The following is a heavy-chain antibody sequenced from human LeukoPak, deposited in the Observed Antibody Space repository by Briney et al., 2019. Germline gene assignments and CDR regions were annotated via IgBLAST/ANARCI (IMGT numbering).Heavy chain of an antibody. Sequence: PGGSLRLSCAASGFTFSTYGLSWVRQAPGKGLEWVANIKQDGSEKYYADSVEGRFTISRDNSKNSLYLQMNSLRAEDTAVYYGARFIWIDGLDFGNWGQ. J-gene: IGHJ4*02. CDR1: GFTFSTYG. CDR3: ARFIWIDGLDFGN. V-gene: IGHV3-7*01. D-gene: IGHD1-1*01. CDR2: IKQDGSEK.